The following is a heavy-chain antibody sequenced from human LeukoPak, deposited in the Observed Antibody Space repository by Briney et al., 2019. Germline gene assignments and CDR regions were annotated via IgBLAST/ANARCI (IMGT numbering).Heavy chain of an antibody. J-gene: IGHJ4*02. Sequence: GGSLRLSCAASGFTFSSYYMNWVRQAPGKGPEWVATINQDGSERYSVESVKGRFTISRDNAENSLYLQMNSLRAEDTAVYFCARTSPMSAYWGQGTLVTVSS. V-gene: IGHV3-7*03. CDR2: INQDGSER. CDR3: ARTSPMSAY. D-gene: IGHD3-22*01. CDR1: GFTFSSYY.